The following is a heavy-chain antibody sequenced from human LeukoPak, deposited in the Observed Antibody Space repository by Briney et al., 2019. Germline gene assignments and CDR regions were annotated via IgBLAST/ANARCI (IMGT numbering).Heavy chain of an antibody. CDR3: ARLYYYDSSGSYYFDQ. J-gene: IGHJ4*02. D-gene: IGHD3-22*01. CDR1: GYTFTGYY. V-gene: IGHV1-2*02. Sequence: ASVKVSCKASGYTFTGYYMHWVRQAPGQGLEWMVWINPNSGGTNYAQKFQGRVTMTRDTSISTAYMELSRLRSDDTAVYYCARLYYYDSSGSYYFDQWGQGTLVTVSS. CDR2: INPNSGGT.